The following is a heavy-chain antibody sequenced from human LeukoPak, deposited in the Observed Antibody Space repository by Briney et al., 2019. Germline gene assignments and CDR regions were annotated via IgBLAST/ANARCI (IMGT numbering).Heavy chain of an antibody. CDR2: FDPEGGET. D-gene: IGHD3-3*01. CDR3: ATVLPVLRFLEWSPGRFDP. Sequence: ASVKVSCKVSGYTLTELSMHWVRQAPAKGLEWMGGFDPEGGETIYAQKFQGRVTMTEDTSTDTAYMELSSLRSEDTAVYYCATVLPVLRFLEWSPGRFDPWGQGTLVTVSS. V-gene: IGHV1-24*01. CDR1: GYTLTELS. J-gene: IGHJ5*02.